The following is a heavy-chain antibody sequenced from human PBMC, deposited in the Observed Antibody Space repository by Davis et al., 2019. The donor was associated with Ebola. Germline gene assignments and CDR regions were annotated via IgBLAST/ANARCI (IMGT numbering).Heavy chain of an antibody. CDR3: ARQRWLQSPITWYFDL. CDR2: INHSGST. D-gene: IGHD5-24*01. V-gene: IGHV4-34*01. J-gene: IGHJ2*01. Sequence: MPSETLSLTFAIFGGSFSGYYWSWIRQPPGKGLEWIGEINHSGSTNYNPSLGSRVTISVDTSKNQFSLKVSSVTAADTAVYYCARQRWLQSPITWYFDLWGRGTPVTVSS. CDR1: GGSFSGYY.